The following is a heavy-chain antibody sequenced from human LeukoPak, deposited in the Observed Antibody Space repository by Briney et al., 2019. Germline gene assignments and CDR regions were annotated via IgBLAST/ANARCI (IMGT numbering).Heavy chain of an antibody. V-gene: IGHV3-53*01. CDR1: GFTVSSNY. CDR2: IYSGGST. CDR3: ARDGEEWELPNGPFDY. J-gene: IGHJ4*02. Sequence: GRSLRLSCAASGFTVSSNYMSWVRQAPGKGLEWVSVIYSGGSTYYADSVKGRFTISRDNSKNTLYLQMNSLRAEDTAVYYCARDGEEWELPNGPFDYWGQGTLVTVSS. D-gene: IGHD1-26*01.